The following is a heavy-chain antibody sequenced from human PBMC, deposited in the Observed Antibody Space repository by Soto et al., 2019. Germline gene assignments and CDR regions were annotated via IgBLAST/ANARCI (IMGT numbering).Heavy chain of an antibody. J-gene: IGHJ4*02. Sequence: QVQLVQSGAEVKKPGASVKVSCKASGYTFTSYGISWVRQAPGQGLEWMGWISAYNGNTNYAQKLQGRVTMTTDTSTRTADMELRSLRADDTAVYYCARDAAAAGEGYYFDYWGQGTLVTVSS. D-gene: IGHD6-13*01. CDR1: GYTFTSYG. V-gene: IGHV1-18*01. CDR3: ARDAAAAGEGYYFDY. CDR2: ISAYNGNT.